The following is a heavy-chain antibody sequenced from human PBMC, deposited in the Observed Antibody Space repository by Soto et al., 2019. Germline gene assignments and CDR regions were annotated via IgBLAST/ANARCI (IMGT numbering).Heavy chain of an antibody. V-gene: IGHV1-3*01. CDR1: GYTSTNYG. Sequence: ASVKVSCKASGYTSTNYGMHWVRQAPGQRLEWMGWINPGSGNTKYAQKFQGRVTLTRDTSTSTVYMGLTGLRSEDSAVYYCAREWANNTVIGGVTYRYYHGMDVWGQGTTVTVSS. CDR2: INPGSGNT. D-gene: IGHD3-16*01. CDR3: AREWANNTVIGGVTYRYYHGMDV. J-gene: IGHJ6*02.